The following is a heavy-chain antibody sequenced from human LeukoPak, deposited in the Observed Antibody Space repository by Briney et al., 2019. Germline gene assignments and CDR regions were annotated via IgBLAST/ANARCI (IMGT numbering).Heavy chain of an antibody. D-gene: IGHD6-13*01. CDR3: ARDLMGIAYRGAFYY. Sequence: GGSLRLSCAASGFTFNNYVMTWVRQAPGKGLEWVSSISASAAMTYYADSVKGRFTISRDNAKNSLYLQMNSLRAEDTAVYYCARDLMGIAYRGAFYYWGQGTLVTVSS. CDR2: ISASAAMT. CDR1: GFTFNNYV. J-gene: IGHJ4*02. V-gene: IGHV3-23*01.